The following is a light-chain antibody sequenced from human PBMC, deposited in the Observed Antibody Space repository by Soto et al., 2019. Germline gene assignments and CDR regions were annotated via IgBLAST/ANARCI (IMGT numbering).Light chain of an antibody. CDR2: EVS. J-gene: IGLJ1*01. Sequence: SVLTQPASVCGSPGQSMTISCTGTSSDVGRYNLVSWYQQHPGKPPILMIYEVSKRPSGVSNRVSGSKSGNTASLTISGLQAEDEGDYYCCSDAGSGSYVFGAETKVTVL. CDR3: CSDAGSGSYV. V-gene: IGLV2-23*02. CDR1: SSDVGRYNL.